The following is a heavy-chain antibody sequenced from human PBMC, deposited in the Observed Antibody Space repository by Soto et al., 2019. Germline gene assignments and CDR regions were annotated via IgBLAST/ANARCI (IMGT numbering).Heavy chain of an antibody. J-gene: IGHJ5*02. D-gene: IGHD3-10*01. Sequence: GGSLRLSCTPFGFNFDAYAMSWVRQAPGKGLEWVSAVTATAESAYYTGSVRGRFIITRDNSDNMLYLQMSSLRVEDTAIYFCARGRYYDSPQDLWGRGTQVTVS. CDR1: GFNFDAYA. CDR2: VTATAESA. V-gene: IGHV3-23*01. CDR3: ARGRYYDSPQDL.